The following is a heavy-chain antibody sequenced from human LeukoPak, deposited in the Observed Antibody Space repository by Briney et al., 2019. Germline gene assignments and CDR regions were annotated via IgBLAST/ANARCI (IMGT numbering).Heavy chain of an antibody. CDR2: IYHSGST. V-gene: IGHV4-38-2*01. J-gene: IGHJ4*02. D-gene: IGHD2-15*01. Sequence: SETLSLTCAVSGYSISSGYYWGWIRQPPGKGLEWIGSIYHSGSTYYNPSLKSRVTISVDTSKNQFSLKLSSVAAADTAVYYCARWDCSGGSCYNPIFDYWGQGTLVTVSS. CDR3: ARWDCSGGSCYNPIFDY. CDR1: GYSISSGYY.